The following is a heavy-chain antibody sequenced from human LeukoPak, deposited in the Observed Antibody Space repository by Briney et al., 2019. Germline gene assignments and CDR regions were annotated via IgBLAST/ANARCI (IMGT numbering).Heavy chain of an antibody. J-gene: IGHJ4*02. CDR1: GGSISSSSYY. D-gene: IGHD1-26*01. CDR2: IYYSGST. CDR3: ARVSGVGAPRYYFDN. Sequence: SETLSLTCTVSGGSISSSSYYWGWIPQPPGKGLEWIGSIYYSGSTYYNPSLKSRVTISVDTSKNQFSLKLSSVTAADTAVYYCARVSGVGAPRYYFDNWGQGTLVTVSS. V-gene: IGHV4-39*07.